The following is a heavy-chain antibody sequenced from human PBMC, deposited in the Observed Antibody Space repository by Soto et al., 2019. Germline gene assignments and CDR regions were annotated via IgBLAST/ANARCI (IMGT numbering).Heavy chain of an antibody. CDR3: ARYSSGWERKYDY. J-gene: IGHJ4*02. Sequence: GGSLRLSCAASGFTFSSYAMSWVRQAPGKGLEWVSAISGSGGSTYYADSVKGRFTISRDNAKNTLCLQMNSLRAEDTAVYYCARYSSGWERKYDYWGQGTLVTVSS. CDR1: GFTFSSYA. V-gene: IGHV3-23*01. CDR2: ISGSGGST. D-gene: IGHD6-19*01.